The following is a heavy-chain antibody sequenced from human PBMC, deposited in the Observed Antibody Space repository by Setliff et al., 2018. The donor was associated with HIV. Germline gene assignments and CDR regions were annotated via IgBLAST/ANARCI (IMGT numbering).Heavy chain of an antibody. CDR1: GGSFSGYY. D-gene: IGHD2-8*01. Sequence: PSETLSLTCAVYGGSFSGYYWTWIRQTPGKGMEWIGEINHYGSTNYNPSLKSRVEISVDTSKNQFSLRLSSVAAADTAFYYCARAPAIHDNTNYFSLGYFDYWGQGTLVTVSS. V-gene: IGHV4-34*01. CDR2: INHYGST. CDR3: ARAPAIHDNTNYFSLGYFDY. J-gene: IGHJ4*01.